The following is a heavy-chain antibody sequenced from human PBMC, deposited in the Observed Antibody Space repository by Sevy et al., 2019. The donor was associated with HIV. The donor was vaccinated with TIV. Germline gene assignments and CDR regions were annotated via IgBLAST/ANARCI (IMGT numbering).Heavy chain of an antibody. V-gene: IGHV3-23*01. CDR1: GFIFSNYA. Sequence: GGSLRLSCSASGFIFSNYAMSWVRQAPGKGLEWVSSINGSGDAFYYSDSVKGRLTIYRDDSNNTLYLHLRSLRAEDTALYYCAKYFYGSGNYAFDNWGQGTLVTVSS. CDR3: AKYFYGSGNYAFDN. CDR2: INGSGDAF. D-gene: IGHD3-10*01. J-gene: IGHJ4*02.